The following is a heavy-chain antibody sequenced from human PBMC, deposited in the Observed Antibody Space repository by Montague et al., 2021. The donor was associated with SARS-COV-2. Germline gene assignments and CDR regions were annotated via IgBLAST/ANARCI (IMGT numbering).Heavy chain of an antibody. Sequence: SLRLSCAASGFIVSNKYMSWVRQAAGKGLDWVSIIYPDGSTYYSXXLKGLLTISRDNSKNTLYLQMNDLEPEDTAVYYCATSGAPNLGDSWGQGTLVTVSS. J-gene: IGHJ4*02. CDR3: ATSGAPNLGDS. CDR1: GFIVSNKY. CDR2: IYPDGST. V-gene: IGHV3-53*01. D-gene: IGHD2-8*01.